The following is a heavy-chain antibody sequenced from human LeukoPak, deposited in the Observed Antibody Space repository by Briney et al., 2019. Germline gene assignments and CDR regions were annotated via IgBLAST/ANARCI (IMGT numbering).Heavy chain of an antibody. J-gene: IGHJ4*02. V-gene: IGHV3-21*01. CDR1: GFTFSTYS. D-gene: IGHD3-10*01. Sequence: GGSLRLSCAASGFTFSTYSMTWVRQAPGMGLEWVSSISGSGGSIYYADSLKGRFTISRDNAKNSLSLQMNSLRAEDTAVYYCARYRGITMIRGLTGTAGLGYWGQGTLVTVSS. CDR3: ARYRGITMIRGLTGTAGLGY. CDR2: ISGSGGSI.